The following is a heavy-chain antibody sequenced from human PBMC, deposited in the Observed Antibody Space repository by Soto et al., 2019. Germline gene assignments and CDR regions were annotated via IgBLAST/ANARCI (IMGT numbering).Heavy chain of an antibody. CDR2: IIPIFGTA. D-gene: IGHD3-22*01. V-gene: IGHV1-69*13. Sequence: SVKVSCKAAGVTFRSYAISWVRQAPGQGLEWMGGIIPIFGTAKYAQKFQGRVTITADESTSTAYMELSSLRSEDTAVYYCARVPYNYYDSSGYYFGYFQHWGQGTLVTVSP. J-gene: IGHJ1*01. CDR1: GVTFRSYA. CDR3: ARVPYNYYDSSGYYFGYFQH.